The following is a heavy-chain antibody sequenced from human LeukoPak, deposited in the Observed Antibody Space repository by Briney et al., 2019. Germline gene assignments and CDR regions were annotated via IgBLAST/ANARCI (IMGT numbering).Heavy chain of an antibody. Sequence: SETLSLTCAVYGGSFSDYYWSWIRQPPGKGLEWIGEINHSGRTNHNPSLRSRVTISVDTSKNQFSLKLSSVTAADTAVYYCARDQGTTDSEWFDPWGQGTLVTVSS. V-gene: IGHV4-34*01. D-gene: IGHD4-17*01. CDR2: INHSGRT. J-gene: IGHJ5*02. CDR3: ARDQGTTDSEWFDP. CDR1: GGSFSDYY.